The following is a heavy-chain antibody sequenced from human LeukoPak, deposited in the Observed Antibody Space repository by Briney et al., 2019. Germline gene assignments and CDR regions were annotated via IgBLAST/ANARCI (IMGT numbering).Heavy chain of an antibody. J-gene: IGHJ6*03. V-gene: IGHV5-51*01. Sequence: LGASLQISCKGSGYSFTSYWIGWVRQLPGKGLEWMGIIYPGDSDTRYSPSFQGQVTISADKSISTAYLQWSSLKASDTAMYYCASHSSSSTYYYYYYMDVWGKGTTVTVSS. CDR2: IYPGDSDT. D-gene: IGHD6-6*01. CDR3: ASHSSSSTYYYYYYMDV. CDR1: GYSFTSYW.